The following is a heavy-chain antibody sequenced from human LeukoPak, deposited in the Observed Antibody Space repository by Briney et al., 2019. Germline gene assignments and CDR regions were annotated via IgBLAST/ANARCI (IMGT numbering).Heavy chain of an antibody. CDR3: ARHYYDRSDSYSFDY. CDR2: ILSSGST. Sequence: SETLSLTCTVSGGSISGYYWSWIRQPPGKGLEWIGYILSSGSTNYNPSLKSRVTISEDTSVNQFSLKLSSVTAADTAVYYCARHYYDRSDSYSFDYWGQGTLVTVSS. J-gene: IGHJ4*02. V-gene: IGHV4-59*08. D-gene: IGHD3-22*01. CDR1: GGSISGYY.